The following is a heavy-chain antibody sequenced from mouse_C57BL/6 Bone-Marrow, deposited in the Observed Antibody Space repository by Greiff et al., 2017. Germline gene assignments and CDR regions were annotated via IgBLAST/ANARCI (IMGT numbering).Heavy chain of an antibody. V-gene: IGHV1-63*01. Sequence: QVTLQVSGAELVRPGTSVKMSCKASGYTFTNYWIGWAKQRPGHGLEWIGDIYPGGGYTNYNEKFKGKATLTADKSSSTAYMQFSSLTSEDSAIYYCARSEHYYGSSWLAYWGKGTLVTVSA. CDR3: ARSEHYYGSSWLAY. CDR2: IYPGGGYT. D-gene: IGHD1-1*01. J-gene: IGHJ3*01. CDR1: GYTFTNYW.